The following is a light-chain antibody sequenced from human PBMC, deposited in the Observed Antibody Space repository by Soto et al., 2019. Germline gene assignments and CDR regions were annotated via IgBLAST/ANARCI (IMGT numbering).Light chain of an antibody. CDR2: EAS. CDR3: MQSIQTPWT. V-gene: IGKV2D-29*01. CDR1: QSLLHSDGKSY. J-gene: IGKJ1*01. Sequence: DIVMTQTPLSLSVTPGQPASISCKSSQSLLHSDGKSYLYRYLQKPGQPPQVLIYEASNRFSGVPDRFSGSGSGTDFTLKISRVEAEDVGVYYCMQSIQTPWTFGQGTKVEIK.